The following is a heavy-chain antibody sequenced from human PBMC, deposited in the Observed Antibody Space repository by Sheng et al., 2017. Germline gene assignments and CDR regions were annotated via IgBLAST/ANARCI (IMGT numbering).Heavy chain of an antibody. CDR1: GYTFTGYY. D-gene: IGHD4-17*01. Sequence: VQSGAEMKKPGASVKVSCKASGYTFTGYYMHWVRQAPGQGLEWMGRINPNSGGTNYAQKFQGRVTMTRDTSISTAYMELSRLRSDDTAVYYCAREGTAYGDYYYYYMDVWGKGTTVTVSS. CDR3: AREGTAYGDYYYYYMDV. V-gene: IGHV1-2*06. CDR2: INPNSGGT. J-gene: IGHJ6*03.